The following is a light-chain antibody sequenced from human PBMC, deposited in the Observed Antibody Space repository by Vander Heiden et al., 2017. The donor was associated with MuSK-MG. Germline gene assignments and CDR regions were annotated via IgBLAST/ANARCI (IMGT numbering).Light chain of an antibody. V-gene: IGKV1-5*03. Sequence: DIQMTQSPSTLSASVGDRVTITCRASQSISSWLAWYQQKPGNAPKLLIYKASSLESGVPSRFGGSGSGTEFTLTISSLQPDDFATYYCQQYNSYSPSLTFGGGTKVEIK. CDR2: KAS. CDR3: QQYNSYSPSLT. CDR1: QSISSW. J-gene: IGKJ4*01.